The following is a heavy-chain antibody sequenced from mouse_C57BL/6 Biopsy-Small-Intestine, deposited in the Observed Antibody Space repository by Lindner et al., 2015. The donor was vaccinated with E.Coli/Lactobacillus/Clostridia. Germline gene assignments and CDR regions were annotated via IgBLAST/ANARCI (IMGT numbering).Heavy chain of an antibody. CDR3: ARGGNYGLYYYAMDY. CDR2: IYPGDGDT. D-gene: IGHD2-1*01. CDR1: GYAFSSSW. Sequence: VQLQESGPELVKPGASVKISCKASGYAFSSSWMNWVKQRPGKGLEWIGQIYPGDGDTNYNGKFKGKATLTADKSSSTAYMQLSSLTSEDSAVYFCARGGNYGLYYYAMDYWGQGTSVTVSS. J-gene: IGHJ4*01. V-gene: IGHV1-80*01.